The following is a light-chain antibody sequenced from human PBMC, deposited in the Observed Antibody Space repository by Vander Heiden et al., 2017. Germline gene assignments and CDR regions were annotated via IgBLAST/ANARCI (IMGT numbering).Light chain of an antibody. CDR1: QGIRND. Sequence: AIQMTQSPSSLSASVGDRVTITCRASQGIRNDLGWYQQKPGKAPKLLIYAASSLQSGVPSRFSGSGSGTDFTLTISSLKPEDFATYYCRQDYNDPWTFGQGTKVEIK. J-gene: IGKJ1*01. CDR2: AAS. CDR3: RQDYNDPWT. V-gene: IGKV1-6*01.